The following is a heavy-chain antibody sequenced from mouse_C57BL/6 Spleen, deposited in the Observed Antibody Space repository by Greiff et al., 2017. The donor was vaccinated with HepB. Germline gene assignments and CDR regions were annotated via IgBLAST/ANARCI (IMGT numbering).Heavy chain of an antibody. V-gene: IGHV1-82*01. CDR2: IYPGDGDT. D-gene: IGHD2-3*01. J-gene: IGHJ2*01. Sequence: VQLQQSGPELVKPGASVKISCKASGYAFSSSWMNWVKQRPGKGLEWIGRIYPGDGDTNYKGKFKGKATLTADKSSSTAYMQLSSLTSEDSAVYFCASDGYYVDYWGQGTTLTVSS. CDR1: GYAFSSSW. CDR3: ASDGYYVDY.